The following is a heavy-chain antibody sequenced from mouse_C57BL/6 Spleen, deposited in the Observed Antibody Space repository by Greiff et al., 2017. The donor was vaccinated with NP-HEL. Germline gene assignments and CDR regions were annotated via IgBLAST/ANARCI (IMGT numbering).Heavy chain of an antibody. Sequence: EVQLQQSGPELVKPGASVKISCKASGYSFTGYYMNWVKQSPEKSLEWIGEINPSTGGTTYNQKFKAKATLTVDKSSSTAYMQLKSLTSEDSAVYYCARATVVATDAMDYWGQGTSVTVSS. D-gene: IGHD1-1*01. V-gene: IGHV1-42*01. CDR2: INPSTGGT. J-gene: IGHJ4*01. CDR1: GYSFTGYY. CDR3: ARATVVATDAMDY.